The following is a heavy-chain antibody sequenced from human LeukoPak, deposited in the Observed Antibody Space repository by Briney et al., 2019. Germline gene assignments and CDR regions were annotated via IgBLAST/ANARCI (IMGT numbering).Heavy chain of an antibody. Sequence: SVKVSCKASGGTFSSYAISWVRQAPGQGLEWMGGIIPIFGTANYAQKFQGRVTITADESTSTAYMELSSPRSEDTAVYYCAREGRMFVAGAFDYWGQGTLVTVSS. CDR3: AREGRMFVAGAFDY. V-gene: IGHV1-69*13. D-gene: IGHD6-19*01. CDR1: GGTFSSYA. J-gene: IGHJ4*02. CDR2: IIPIFGTA.